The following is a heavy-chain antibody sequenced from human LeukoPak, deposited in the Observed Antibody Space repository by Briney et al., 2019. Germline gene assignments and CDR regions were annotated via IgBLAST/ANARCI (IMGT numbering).Heavy chain of an antibody. CDR1: GGSFSGYY. CDR3: ANTEPLGYCSGGSCYTEANF. J-gene: IGHJ4*02. V-gene: IGHV4-34*01. Sequence: SETLSLTCAVYGGSFSGYYWSWIRQPPGKGLEWIGEINHSGSTNYNPSLKSRVTISVDTSKNQFSLKLSSVTAADTAVYYCANTEPLGYCSGGSCYTEANFWGQGTLVTVSS. D-gene: IGHD2-15*01. CDR2: INHSGST.